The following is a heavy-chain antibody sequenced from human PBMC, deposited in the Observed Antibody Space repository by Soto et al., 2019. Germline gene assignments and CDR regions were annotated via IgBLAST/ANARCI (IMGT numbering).Heavy chain of an antibody. V-gene: IGHV4-4*07. CDR1: GGSISSYY. Sequence: SETLSLTCTVSGGSISSYYWNWIRQPAGKGLEWIGRIYSSGITNYNPSLKSRVTMSVDTSKNQFSLRLNSVTAADTAVYYCVRMGYGPTERSGYYLFDSWGQGTLVTVSS. J-gene: IGHJ5*01. CDR3: VRMGYGPTERSGYYLFDS. CDR2: IYSSGIT. D-gene: IGHD3-22*01.